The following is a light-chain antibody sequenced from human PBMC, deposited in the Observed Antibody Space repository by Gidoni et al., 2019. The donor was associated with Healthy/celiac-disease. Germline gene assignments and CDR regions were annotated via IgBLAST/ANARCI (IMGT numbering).Light chain of an antibody. Sequence: DIQMTQSPSSVSASVGDRVSITCRAIQCIISWLARYQQKPGKAPKLLIYAASSLQSGVPSRFIGSGSGTDFTLTISSRQPEDVATYYCQQANSFPPYTFGQGTKLEIK. V-gene: IGKV1-12*01. CDR1: QCIISW. CDR2: AAS. CDR3: QQANSFPPYT. J-gene: IGKJ2*01.